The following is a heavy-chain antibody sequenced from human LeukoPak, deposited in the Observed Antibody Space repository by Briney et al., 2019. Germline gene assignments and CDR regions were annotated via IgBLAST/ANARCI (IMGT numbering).Heavy chain of an antibody. CDR2: ISSSSTR. CDR1: GFTFSSYS. Sequence: GGSLRPSCAASGFTFSSYSMNWVRQAPGKGLEWVSYISSSSTRYYADSVKGRFTISRDNAKNSLYMQMNSLRAEDTAVYYCARAGSGTDYWGQGTLVTVSS. J-gene: IGHJ4*02. D-gene: IGHD1-26*01. CDR3: ARAGSGTDY. V-gene: IGHV3-48*01.